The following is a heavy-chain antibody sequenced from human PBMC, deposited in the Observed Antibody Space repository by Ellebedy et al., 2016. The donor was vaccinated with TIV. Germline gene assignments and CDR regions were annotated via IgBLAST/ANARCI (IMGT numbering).Heavy chain of an antibody. CDR2: ILHSGST. V-gene: IGHV4-39*01. J-gene: IGHJ4*02. CDR1: GGSIRSSSYY. Sequence: MPSETLSLTCTVSGGSIRSSSYYWGWIRQPPGKGLEWIGSILHSGSTDYNPSLKSRVTISVDTSKNQFSLKLSSVTAADTAVYYCASLRALIGGDWGYWGQGTLVTVSS. CDR3: ASLRALIGGDWGY. D-gene: IGHD1-26*01.